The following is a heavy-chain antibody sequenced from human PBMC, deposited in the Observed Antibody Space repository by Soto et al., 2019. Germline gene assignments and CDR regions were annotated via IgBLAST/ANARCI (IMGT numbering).Heavy chain of an antibody. V-gene: IGHV4-39*01. CDR2: ISYSGNA. CDR1: GGSISNSVYS. Sequence: QVQLQESGPGLAKPSETLSLTCTVSGGSISNSVYSWGWVRQSPEKGLEYIGSISYSGNAYYNPSLTSRVTMSVDASKNQFSLKLSSLTAADSAVYYCARRDWYFDLWGRGTLVTVSS. J-gene: IGHJ2*01. CDR3: ARRDWYFDL.